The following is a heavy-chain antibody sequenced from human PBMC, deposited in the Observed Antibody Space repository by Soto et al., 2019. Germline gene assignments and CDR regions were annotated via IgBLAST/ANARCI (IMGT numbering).Heavy chain of an antibody. J-gene: IGHJ3*02. CDR3: ARDPCSGGRCSPGAFDI. CDR2: INPNSGGT. V-gene: IGHV1-2*04. CDR1: GYTFTSYA. D-gene: IGHD2-15*01. Sequence: GASVKVSCKASGYTFTSYAMHSVRQAPGQRLEWMGWINPNSGGTNYAQKFQGWVTMTRDTSISTAYMELSRLRSDDTAVYYCARDPCSGGRCSPGAFDIRGQGTMVTVSS.